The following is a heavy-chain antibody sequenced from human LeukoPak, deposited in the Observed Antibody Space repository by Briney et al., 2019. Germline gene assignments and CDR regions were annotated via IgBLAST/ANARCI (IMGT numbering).Heavy chain of an antibody. CDR3: ARVPRGGMVTQFDY. CDR2: IYYSGST. D-gene: IGHD2-21*02. V-gene: IGHV4-59*01. J-gene: IGHJ4*02. CDR1: GGSISSYY. Sequence: PSETLSLTCTVSGGSISSYYWSWIRQPPGKGLEWIGYIYYSGSTNYNPSLKSRVTISVDTPKNQFSLKLSSVTAADTAVYYCARVPRGGMVTQFDYWRQGTLVTVSS.